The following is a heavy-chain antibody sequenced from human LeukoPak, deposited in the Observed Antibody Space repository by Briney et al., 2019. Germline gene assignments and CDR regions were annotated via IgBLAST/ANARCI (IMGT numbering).Heavy chain of an antibody. CDR2: ISSSSSTI. D-gene: IGHD3-10*01. V-gene: IGHV3-48*04. Sequence: GGSLRLSCAASGFTFSSYSMNWVRQAPGKGLEWVSYISSSSSTIYYADSVKGRFTISRDNAKNSLYLQMNSLRAEDTAVYYCARDPNYYGSGSYLDYWGQGTLVTVSS. J-gene: IGHJ4*02. CDR1: GFTFSSYS. CDR3: ARDPNYYGSGSYLDY.